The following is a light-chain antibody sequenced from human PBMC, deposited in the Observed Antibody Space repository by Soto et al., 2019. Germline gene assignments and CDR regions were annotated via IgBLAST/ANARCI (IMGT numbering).Light chain of an antibody. V-gene: IGLV1-44*01. Sequence: QSVLTQPPSASGTPGQRVTISCSGSCSNIGSNTVNWYQQLPGTAPKLLIYSNNQRPSGVPDRFSGSKSGTSASLAISGLQSEDEADYYCAAWDDSLNGPSFGGGTQLTVL. CDR1: CSNIGSNT. J-gene: IGLJ7*01. CDR3: AAWDDSLNGPS. CDR2: SNN.